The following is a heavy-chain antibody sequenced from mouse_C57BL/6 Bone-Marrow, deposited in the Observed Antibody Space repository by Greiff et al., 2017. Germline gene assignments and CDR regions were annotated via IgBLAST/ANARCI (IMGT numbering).Heavy chain of an antibody. CDR1: GFTFSNYW. CDR2: IRLKSDNYAT. CDR3: TGGTTVVVFDY. V-gene: IGHV6-3*01. D-gene: IGHD1-1*01. J-gene: IGHJ2*01. Sequence: EVKLEESGGGLVQPGGSMKLSCVASGFTFSNYWMNWVRQSPEKGLEWVAQIRLKSDNYATHYAESVKGRFTISRDDSKSSVYLQMNNLRAEDTGIYYCTGGTTVVVFDYWGQGTTLTVSS.